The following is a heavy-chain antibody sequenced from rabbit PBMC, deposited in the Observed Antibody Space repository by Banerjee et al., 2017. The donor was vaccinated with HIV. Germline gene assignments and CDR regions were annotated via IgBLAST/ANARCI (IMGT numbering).Heavy chain of an antibody. CDR3: VRDLNGGYGGYGYVNL. Sequence: QSLEESGGDLVKPGASLTLTCTASGFSFSSGYYMCWVRQAPGKGLEWIACIYTGSGSTYYASWVNGRFTISSHNAQNTLYLQLNSLTAADTATYFCVRDLNGGYGGYGYVNLWGQGTLVTVS. J-gene: IGHJ4*01. CDR1: GFSFSSGYY. CDR2: IYTGSGST. V-gene: IGHV1S40*01. D-gene: IGHD6-1*01.